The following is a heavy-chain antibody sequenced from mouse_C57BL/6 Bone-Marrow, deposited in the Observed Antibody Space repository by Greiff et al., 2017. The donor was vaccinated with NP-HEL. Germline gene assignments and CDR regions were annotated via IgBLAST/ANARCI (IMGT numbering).Heavy chain of an antibody. CDR3: AKHPLGNYPAWFAY. D-gene: IGHD2-1*01. CDR2: IWGDGST. Sequence: VKLMESGPGLVAPSQSLSITCTVSGFSLTSYGVSWVRQPPGKGLEWLGVIWGDGSTNYHSALISRLSISKDNSKSQVFLKLNSLQTDDTATYYCAKHPLGNYPAWFAYWGQGTLVTVSA. V-gene: IGHV2-3*01. CDR1: GFSLTSYG. J-gene: IGHJ3*01.